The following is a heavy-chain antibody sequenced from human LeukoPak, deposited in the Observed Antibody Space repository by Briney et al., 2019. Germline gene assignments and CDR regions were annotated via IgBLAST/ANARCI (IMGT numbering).Heavy chain of an antibody. J-gene: IGHJ6*03. CDR1: GYTFTSYY. D-gene: IGHD6-13*01. CDR2: INPSGGST. V-gene: IGHV1-46*01. Sequence: ASVKVSCKASGYTFTSYYMHWVRQAPGQGLEWMGIINPSGGSTSYAQKFQGRVTMTRDTSTSTVYMELSSLRSEDTAVYYCAKDSAAAGQYYYYYFMDVWGKGTTVTISS. CDR3: AKDSAAAGQYYYYYFMDV.